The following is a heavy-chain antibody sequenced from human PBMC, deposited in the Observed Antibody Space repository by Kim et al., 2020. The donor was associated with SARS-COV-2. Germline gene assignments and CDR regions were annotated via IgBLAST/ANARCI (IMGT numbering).Heavy chain of an antibody. CDR3: AKGKYSGYDYPWFDP. J-gene: IGHJ5*02. D-gene: IGHD5-12*01. CDR1: GLTFSSYA. Sequence: GGSLRLSCAASGLTFSSYAMSWVRQAPGKGLEWVSVIYSGGSSTYYADSVKGRFTISRDNSKNTLYLQMNSLRAEDTAVYYCAKGKYSGYDYPWFDPWGQGTLVTVSS. CDR2: IYSGGSST. V-gene: IGHV3-23*03.